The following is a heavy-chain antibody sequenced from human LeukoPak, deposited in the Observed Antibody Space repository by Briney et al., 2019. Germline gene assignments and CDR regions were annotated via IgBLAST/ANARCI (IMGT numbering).Heavy chain of an antibody. CDR1: GGFISSSSYY. CDR2: IYYSGST. J-gene: IGHJ4*02. V-gene: IGHV4-39*02. CDR3: ARDDFWSGYLYYFDY. Sequence: SETLSLTCTVSGGFISSSSYYWGWIRQPPGKGLEWIGSIYYSGSTYYNPSLKSRVTISVDTSKNQFSLKLSSVTAADTAVYYCARDDFWSGYLYYFDYWGQGTLVTVSS. D-gene: IGHD3-3*01.